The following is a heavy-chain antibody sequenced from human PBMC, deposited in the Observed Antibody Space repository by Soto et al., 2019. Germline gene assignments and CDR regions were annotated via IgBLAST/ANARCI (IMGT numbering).Heavy chain of an antibody. CDR2: IYYSGST. V-gene: IGHV4-59*01. CDR1: GGSISSYY. Sequence: QVQLQESGPGLVKPSETLSLTCTVSGGSISSYYWSWIRQPPGKGLEWIGYIYYSGSTNYNPSLKSRVTISVDTSKNQFSLKLSSVTAADTAVYYCARVPRIAAAGTYFDYWGQGTLVTVSS. CDR3: ARVPRIAAAGTYFDY. D-gene: IGHD6-13*01. J-gene: IGHJ4*02.